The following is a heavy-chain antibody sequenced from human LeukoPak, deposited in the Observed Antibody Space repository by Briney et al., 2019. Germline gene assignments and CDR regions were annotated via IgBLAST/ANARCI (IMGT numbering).Heavy chain of an antibody. CDR3: ARSELRSGWFDP. D-gene: IGHD4-17*01. CDR2: IYYSGST. Sequence: KASETLSLTCTVSGGSISSSSYYWGWIRQPPGKGLEWIGSIYYSGSTYYNPSLKSRVTISIDTSKNQFSLKLSSVTAADTAVYYCARSELRSGWFDPWGQGTLVTVSS. V-gene: IGHV4-39*07. CDR1: GGSISSSSYY. J-gene: IGHJ5*02.